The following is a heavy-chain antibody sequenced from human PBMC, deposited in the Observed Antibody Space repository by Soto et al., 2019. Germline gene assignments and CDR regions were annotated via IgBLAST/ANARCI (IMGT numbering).Heavy chain of an antibody. D-gene: IGHD2-2*01. CDR2: MNPNSGNT. CDR1: GYTFTSYD. J-gene: IGHJ6*03. Sequence: ASVKVSCKASGYTFTSYDINWVRQATGQGLEWMGWMNPNSGNTGYAQKFQGRVTMTRNTSISTAYMELSSLRSEDTAVYYCACYCDILGLRAGINYYYYYMDVWGKGTTVTVSS. V-gene: IGHV1-8*01. CDR3: ACYCDILGLRAGINYYYYYMDV.